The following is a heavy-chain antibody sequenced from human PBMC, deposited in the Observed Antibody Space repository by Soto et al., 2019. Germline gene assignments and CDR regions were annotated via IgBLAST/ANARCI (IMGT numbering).Heavy chain of an antibody. J-gene: IGHJ6*02. V-gene: IGHV1-69*01. CDR1: GGTFSSYA. CDR3: ARELGGGRPYYYYGMDV. CDR2: IIPIFGTA. D-gene: IGHD3-16*01. Sequence: QVQLVQSGAEVKKPGSSVKVSCKASGGTFSSYAISWVRQAPGQGLEWMGGIIPIFGTANYAQKFQGRVTITADESTSTAYMELSSLRSEDTAVYYCARELGGGRPYYYYGMDVWGQGTTVTVSS.